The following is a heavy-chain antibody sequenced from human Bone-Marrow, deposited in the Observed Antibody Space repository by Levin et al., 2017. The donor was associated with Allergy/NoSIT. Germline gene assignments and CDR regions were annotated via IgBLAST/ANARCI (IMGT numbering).Heavy chain of an antibody. J-gene: IGHJ4*02. V-gene: IGHV3-15*01. D-gene: IGHD6-19*01. CDR1: GFTFNNAW. Sequence: AGGSLRLSCEASGFTFNNAWMAWVRQAPGKGLEWVGRIRSQSDGGTTDYAEPVKGRFIVSRDDSKKTLYLQMNGLKTEDTAVYYCVTEKPVAGTSWDYWGQGTLVTVSS. CDR2: IRSQSDGGTT. CDR3: VTEKPVAGTSWDY.